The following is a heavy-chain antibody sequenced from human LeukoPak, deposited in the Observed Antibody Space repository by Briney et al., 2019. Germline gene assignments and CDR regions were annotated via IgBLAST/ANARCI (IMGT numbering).Heavy chain of an antibody. CDR3: VRDNYNGYPDY. CDR1: GFHFSSYG. CDR2: IWNDGTKK. D-gene: IGHD5-18*01. J-gene: IGHJ4*02. Sequence: GGSLRLSCAASGFHFSSYGMQWVRQAPGKGLEWVAVIWNDGTKKYYEDSVKGRLTISRDDSKNMLHLQMNSLRAEDTAVYYCVRDNYNGYPDYWGQGTRVTVSS. V-gene: IGHV3-33*01.